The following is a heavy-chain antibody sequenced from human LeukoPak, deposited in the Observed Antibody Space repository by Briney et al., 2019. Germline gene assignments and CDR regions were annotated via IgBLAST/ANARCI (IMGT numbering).Heavy chain of an antibody. V-gene: IGHV5-51*01. CDR3: ARHSQQLVPLGWFDP. Sequence: GESLKISCKGSGYSFSSYWITWVRQMPGKGLEWMAMIFPADSDTRYNPSFQGQVTISADKSITTAYLQWSSLKASDTAIYYCARHSQQLVPLGWFDPWGQGTLVTVSS. CDR1: GYSFSSYW. CDR2: IFPADSDT. J-gene: IGHJ5*02. D-gene: IGHD6-13*01.